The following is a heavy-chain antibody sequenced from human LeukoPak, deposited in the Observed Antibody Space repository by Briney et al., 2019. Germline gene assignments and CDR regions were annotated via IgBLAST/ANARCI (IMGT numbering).Heavy chain of an antibody. Sequence: GESLKISCEGSGYSFTSYWIGWVRQMPGKGLEWMGIIYPGDSDTRYSPSFQGQVTISADKSISTAYLQWSSLKASDTAMYYCARGQPSGSYPGEYDYWGQGTLVTVSS. D-gene: IGHD1-26*01. V-gene: IGHV5-51*01. CDR2: IYPGDSDT. CDR1: GYSFTSYW. CDR3: ARGQPSGSYPGEYDY. J-gene: IGHJ4*02.